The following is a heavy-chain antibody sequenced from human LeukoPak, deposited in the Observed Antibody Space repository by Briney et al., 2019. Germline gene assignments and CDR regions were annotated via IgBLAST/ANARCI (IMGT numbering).Heavy chain of an antibody. D-gene: IGHD2-2*01. CDR3: AKDLPAIVVVPAAMIGAGYFDY. CDR2: ISGSGGST. Sequence: GRSLRLSCAASGFTFSSYAMSWVRQAPGKGLEWVSAISGSGGSTYYADSVKGRFTISRDNSKNTLYLQMNSLRAEDTAVYYCAKDLPAIVVVPAAMIGAGYFDYWGQGTLVTVSS. V-gene: IGHV3-23*01. CDR1: GFTFSSYA. J-gene: IGHJ4*02.